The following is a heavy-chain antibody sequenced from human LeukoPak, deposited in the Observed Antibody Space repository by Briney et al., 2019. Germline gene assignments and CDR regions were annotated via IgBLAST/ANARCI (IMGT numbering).Heavy chain of an antibody. CDR2: IYYSGST. Sequence: SETLSLTCTVSGGSISSYYWSWIRQPSGKGPEWIGYIYYSGSTNYNPSLKSRVTISVDTSKNQFSLKLSSVTAADTAVYYCARRAAMVPYYFDYWGQGTLVTVSS. J-gene: IGHJ4*02. V-gene: IGHV4-59*01. CDR3: ARRAAMVPYYFDY. D-gene: IGHD5-18*01. CDR1: GGSISSYY.